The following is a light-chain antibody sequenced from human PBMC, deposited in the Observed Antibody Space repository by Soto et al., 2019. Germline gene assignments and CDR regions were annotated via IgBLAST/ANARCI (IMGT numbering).Light chain of an antibody. Sequence: DNQMTHSPHTLSASIRDSVTITCLASQSISSWLAWYQQKPGKAPKLLIYDASSLESGVPSRFSGSGSGTEFTLTISSLQPDDFATYYCQQYNSYSEAFGQGTKVDIK. J-gene: IGKJ1*01. CDR1: QSISSW. CDR3: QQYNSYSEA. CDR2: DAS. V-gene: IGKV1-5*01.